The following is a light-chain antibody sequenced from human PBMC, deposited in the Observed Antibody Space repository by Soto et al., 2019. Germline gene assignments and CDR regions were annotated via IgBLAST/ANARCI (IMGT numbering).Light chain of an antibody. CDR1: QRVGSAY. CDR2: GVS. CDR3: QQYGDSPT. J-gene: IGKJ4*01. Sequence: EIVLTQSPGTLSLSPGERATLSCRASQRVGSAYLAWYQQRPGQTPRLLIYGVSGRATGIPDRFSGSGSGTDFTLTISSLEPEDFAVYYCQQYGDSPTCGGGTKVEIK. V-gene: IGKV3-20*01.